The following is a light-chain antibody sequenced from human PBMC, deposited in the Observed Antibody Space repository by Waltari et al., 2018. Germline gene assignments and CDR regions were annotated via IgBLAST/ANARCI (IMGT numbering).Light chain of an antibody. V-gene: IGLV3-21*02. CDR3: QVWDSSSDHLAV. J-gene: IGLJ2*01. Sequence: SYVLTQPPSVSVAPGQTARITCGGNNIGSEIVHWYQQKPGQAPVLVVYDDGDRPSGIPVRFSGSNSGNPATLAINRVEAGDEADYYCQVWDSSSDHLAVFGGGTKLTVL. CDR1: NIGSEI. CDR2: DDG.